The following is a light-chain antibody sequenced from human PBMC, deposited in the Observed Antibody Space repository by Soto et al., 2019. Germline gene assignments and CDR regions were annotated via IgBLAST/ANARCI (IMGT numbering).Light chain of an antibody. Sequence: QSALSQPPSASASPGQSVAISCTGTTSDIGAYNYVSWYQQHPGKVPKLIIYDVTKRPSGVPDRFSGSKSGNTASLTVSGLQTEDEADYYCTSYTRNDILFFGGGTKLTVL. CDR1: TSDIGAYNY. V-gene: IGLV2-8*01. CDR2: DVT. CDR3: TSYTRNDILF. J-gene: IGLJ2*01.